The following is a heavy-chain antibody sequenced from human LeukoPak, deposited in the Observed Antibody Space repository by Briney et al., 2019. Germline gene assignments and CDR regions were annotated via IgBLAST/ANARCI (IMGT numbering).Heavy chain of an antibody. CDR1: GFTFNSYA. CDR2: ISGSGDNT. V-gene: IGHV3-23*01. J-gene: IGHJ4*02. D-gene: IGHD3-3*01. Sequence: GGSLRLSCAASGFTFNSYAMSWVRQAPGKGLEWVSSISGSGDNTFYADSVKGRFTISRDNAKNSLYLQMNSLRAEDTAVYYCARAENSQDYDFWSGHFDYWGQGTLVTVSS. CDR3: ARAENSQDYDFWSGHFDY.